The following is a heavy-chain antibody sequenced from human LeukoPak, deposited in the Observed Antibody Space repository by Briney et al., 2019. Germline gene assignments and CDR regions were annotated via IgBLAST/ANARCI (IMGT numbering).Heavy chain of an antibody. D-gene: IGHD2-21*02. V-gene: IGHV1-69*06. CDR2: IIPIFGTA. Sequence: SVTVSFKASGGTFINYAISWVRQAPGQGLEWMGGIIPIFGTANYAQKFQGRVTITADKSTSTAYMELSSLRSEDTAVYYCARGPFVVVTAIPDYFDYWGQGTLVTVSS. J-gene: IGHJ4*02. CDR1: GGTFINYA. CDR3: ARGPFVVVTAIPDYFDY.